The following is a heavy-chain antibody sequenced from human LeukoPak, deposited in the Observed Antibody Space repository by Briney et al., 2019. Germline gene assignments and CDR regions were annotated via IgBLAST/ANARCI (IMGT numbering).Heavy chain of an antibody. V-gene: IGHV1-18*01. J-gene: IGHJ4*02. D-gene: IGHD2-15*01. CDR3: ARTYIVVVVAVTPYYFDY. Sequence: GASVKVSCKASGYTFTSYGISWVRQAPGQGLEWMGWISAYNGNTNYAQKLQGRVTMTTDTSTSTAYMELRSLRSDDTAVYYCARTYIVVVVAVTPYYFDYWGQGTLVTVSS. CDR1: GYTFTSYG. CDR2: ISAYNGNT.